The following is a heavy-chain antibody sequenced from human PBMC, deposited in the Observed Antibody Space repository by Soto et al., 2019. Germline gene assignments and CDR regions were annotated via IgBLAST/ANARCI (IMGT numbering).Heavy chain of an antibody. CDR2: MYHSGST. CDR3: ASVPDY. Sequence: QLQLQESGSGLVKPSQTLSLTCAVSGGSISSGGYSWSWIRQPPGKGLEWIGYMYHSGSTYYNPYLKSRVTISIERYKNQFSLKLSSVTDADTAVYYCASVPDYWGQGILVTVSS. V-gene: IGHV4-30-2*01. J-gene: IGHJ4*02. D-gene: IGHD2-2*01. CDR1: GGSISSGGYS.